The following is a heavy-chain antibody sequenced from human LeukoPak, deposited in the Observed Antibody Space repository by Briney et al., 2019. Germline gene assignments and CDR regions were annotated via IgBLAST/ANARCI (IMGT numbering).Heavy chain of an antibody. V-gene: IGHV4-38-2*02. Sequence: PSETLSLTCTVSGYSISSGYYWGWIRQPPGKGLEWIGSINHVGSTYYNPSLKSRVTISVDTSKNQFSLKLSSVTAADTAVYYCARDLSSTSSIWFDPWGQGTLVTVSS. CDR1: GYSISSGYY. CDR2: INHVGST. D-gene: IGHD2-2*01. CDR3: ARDLSSTSSIWFDP. J-gene: IGHJ5*02.